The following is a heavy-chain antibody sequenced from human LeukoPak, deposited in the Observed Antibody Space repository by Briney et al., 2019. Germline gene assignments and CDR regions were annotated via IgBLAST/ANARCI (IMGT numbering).Heavy chain of an antibody. V-gene: IGHV1-18*01. D-gene: IGHD1-26*01. CDR2: ISAYNGNT. CDR1: GYTFTSYG. Sequence: ASVKVSCKASGYTFTSYGISWVRQAPGQGLEWMGWISAYNGNTNYAQKLQGRVTMTTDTSTSTAYMELRSLRSDDTAVYYCARDLPIVGATSWFDPWAREPWSPSPQ. CDR3: ARDLPIVGATSWFDP. J-gene: IGHJ5*02.